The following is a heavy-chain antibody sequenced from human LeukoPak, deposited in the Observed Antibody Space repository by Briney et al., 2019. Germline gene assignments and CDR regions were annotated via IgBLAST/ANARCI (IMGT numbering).Heavy chain of an antibody. D-gene: IGHD2-2*01. J-gene: IGHJ4*02. CDR1: GGSISSYY. V-gene: IGHV4-59*01. CDR3: ARAAVPYYFDY. Sequence: SETLSLTCTVSGGSISSYYWSWIRQPPGKGLEWIGYIYYGGSTNYNPSLKSRVTISVDTSKNQFSLKLSSLTAADTAVYYCARAAVPYYFDYWGQGTLVTVSS. CDR2: IYYGGST.